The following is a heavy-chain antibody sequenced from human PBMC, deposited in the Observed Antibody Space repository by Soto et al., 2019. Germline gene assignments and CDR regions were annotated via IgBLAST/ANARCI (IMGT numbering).Heavy chain of an antibody. D-gene: IGHD2-21*02. V-gene: IGHV1-46*03. CDR2: IHPSGGGS. J-gene: IGHJ4*02. CDR3: ARGGHIAVVTDSFDS. Sequence: GASVKVSCKASGYTFTSYFMHWVRQAPGQGLEWMGMIHPSGGGSTYAQKFLGRVTMTMDSSTSTVFMELTSLRSADTAVYYCARGGHIAVVTDSFDSWGQGTLVTVSS. CDR1: GYTFTSYF.